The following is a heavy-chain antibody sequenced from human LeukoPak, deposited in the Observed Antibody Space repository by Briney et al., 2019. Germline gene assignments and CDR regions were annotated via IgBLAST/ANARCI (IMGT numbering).Heavy chain of an antibody. Sequence: GGSLRLSCAASGFTFDDYGMTWVRQAPGKGLEWVSGISGSGGGTYYADSVKGRFSISRDISKNTLYLQMNSLRAEDTAVYYCARGLPPAVADPPLDYWGQGTLVTVSS. CDR1: GFTFDDYG. D-gene: IGHD6-19*01. CDR3: ARGLPPAVADPPLDY. V-gene: IGHV3-23*01. CDR2: ISGSGGGT. J-gene: IGHJ4*02.